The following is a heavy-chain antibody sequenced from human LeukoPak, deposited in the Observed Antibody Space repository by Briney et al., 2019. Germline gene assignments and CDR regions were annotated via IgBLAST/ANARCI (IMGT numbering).Heavy chain of an antibody. CDR1: GGSISSGGYS. Sequence: SQTLSLTCAVSGGSISSGGYSWSWIRQPPGKGLEWIGYIYYSGSTYYNPSLKSRVTISVDTSKNQFSLKLSSVTAADTAVYYCARDLGPTGFDPWGQGTLVTVSS. CDR2: IYYSGST. D-gene: IGHD4-17*01. J-gene: IGHJ5*02. V-gene: IGHV4-30-4*07. CDR3: ARDLGPTGFDP.